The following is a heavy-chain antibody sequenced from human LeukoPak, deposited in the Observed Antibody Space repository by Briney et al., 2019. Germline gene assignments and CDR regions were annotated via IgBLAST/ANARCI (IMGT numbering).Heavy chain of an antibody. V-gene: IGHV3-21*01. CDR1: GFTFSSYS. CDR3: ARDGPQGEQLVLLYYYYYMDV. D-gene: IGHD6-6*01. Sequence: GGSLRLSCAASGFTFSSYSMNWVRQAPGKGLEWFSSISSSSSYIYYADSVKGRFTISRDNAKNSLYLQMNSLRAEDTAVYYCARDGPQGEQLVLLYYYYYMDVWGKGTTVTVSS. J-gene: IGHJ6*03. CDR2: ISSSSSYI.